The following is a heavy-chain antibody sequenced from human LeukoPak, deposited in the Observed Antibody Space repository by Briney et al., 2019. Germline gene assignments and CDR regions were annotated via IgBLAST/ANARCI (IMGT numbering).Heavy chain of an antibody. V-gene: IGHV3-30-3*01. Sequence: GGSLRLSCAASGFTFSSYAMHWVRQAPGKGLEWVAVISYDGSNKYYADSAKGRFTISRDNSKNMLYLQMNSLRAEDTAVYYCASNSGSYQEGYWGQGTLVTVSS. J-gene: IGHJ4*02. CDR2: ISYDGSNK. CDR1: GFTFSSYA. CDR3: ASNSGSYQEGY. D-gene: IGHD1-26*01.